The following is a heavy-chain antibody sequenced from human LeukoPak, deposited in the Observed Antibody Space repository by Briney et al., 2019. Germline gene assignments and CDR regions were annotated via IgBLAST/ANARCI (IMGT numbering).Heavy chain of an antibody. Sequence: GGSLRLSCAASGFTFSSYSMNWVRQAPGKGLEWVAVISYDGSNKYYADSVKGRFTISRDNSKNTLYLQMNSLRAEDTAVYYCARDGYCSGGSCFPPTGGMDVWGQGTLVTVSS. CDR1: GFTFSSYS. D-gene: IGHD2-15*01. V-gene: IGHV3-30*03. CDR3: ARDGYCSGGSCFPPTGGMDV. J-gene: IGHJ4*02. CDR2: ISYDGSNK.